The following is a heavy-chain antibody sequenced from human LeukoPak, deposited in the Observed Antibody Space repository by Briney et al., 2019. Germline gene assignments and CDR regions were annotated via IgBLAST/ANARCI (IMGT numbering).Heavy chain of an antibody. D-gene: IGHD1-26*01. CDR2: IKEDGSER. CDR3: ARDKASGSSYGSSFHF. CDR1: GFTFNYYW. Sequence: GGSLRLSCAASGFTFNYYWMTWVRQGPGEGLEWVATIKEDGSERYYVESVKGRFTISRDNAKNSLYLQMNSLRVEDTALYYCARDKASGSSYGSSFHFWGQGTMVTVSS. V-gene: IGHV3-7*01. J-gene: IGHJ3*01.